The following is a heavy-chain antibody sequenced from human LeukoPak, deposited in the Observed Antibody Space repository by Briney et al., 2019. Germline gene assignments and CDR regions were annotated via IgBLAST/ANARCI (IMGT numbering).Heavy chain of an antibody. CDR3: AKNTGGKHIEN. D-gene: IGHD2-21*01. Sequence: PGGSLRLSCAASGFSFSTYGMHWVRQSPGKGLEWVAYLRSDGSNEYYGDSVEGRFTISRDNAKNTLYLQLTSVSPDDTALYYCAKNTGGKHIENWGQGTLVTVSS. CDR1: GFSFSTYG. CDR2: LRSDGSNE. J-gene: IGHJ4*02. V-gene: IGHV3-30*02.